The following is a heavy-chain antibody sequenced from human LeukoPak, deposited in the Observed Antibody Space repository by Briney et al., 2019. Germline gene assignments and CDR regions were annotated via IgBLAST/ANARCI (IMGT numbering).Heavy chain of an antibody. CDR1: GFTFSSYW. CDR3: ARAKGYYYDSSGYSTFDY. CDR2: IKQDGSEK. Sequence: GGSLRLSCAASGFTFSSYWMSWVRQAPGKGLEWVANIKQDGSEKYYVDSVKGRFTISRDNAKNSLYLQMNSLRAEDTALYYCARAKGYYYDSSGYSTFDYWGQGTLVTVSS. D-gene: IGHD3-22*01. V-gene: IGHV3-7*03. J-gene: IGHJ4*02.